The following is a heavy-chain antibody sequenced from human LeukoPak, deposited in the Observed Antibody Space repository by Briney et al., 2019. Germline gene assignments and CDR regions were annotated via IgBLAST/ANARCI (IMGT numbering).Heavy chain of an antibody. J-gene: IGHJ4*02. V-gene: IGHV4-31*03. Sequence: SQTLSLTCTVSGGSISSGGYYWSWIRQHPAKGLEWIGYIYHSGSTYYNPSLKSRVTISVDRSKNQFSLKLSSVTAADTAVYYCARVLTTPDFWSGSPHLNFDYWGQGTLVTVSS. D-gene: IGHD3-3*01. CDR1: GGSISSGGYY. CDR2: IYHSGST. CDR3: ARVLTTPDFWSGSPHLNFDY.